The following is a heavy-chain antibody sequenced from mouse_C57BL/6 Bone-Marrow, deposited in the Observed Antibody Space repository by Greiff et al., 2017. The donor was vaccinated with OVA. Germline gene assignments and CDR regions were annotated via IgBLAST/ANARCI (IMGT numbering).Heavy chain of an antibody. CDR1: GYTFTSYW. Sequence: VKLQQPGAELVRPGTSVKLSCKASGYTFTSYWMHWVKQRPGQGLEWIGVIDPSDSYTNYNQKFKGKATLTVDTSSSTAYMQLSSLTSEDSAVYYCARWTVAAYWGQGTLVTVSA. V-gene: IGHV1-59*01. D-gene: IGHD1-1*01. J-gene: IGHJ3*01. CDR3: ARWTVAAY. CDR2: IDPSDSYT.